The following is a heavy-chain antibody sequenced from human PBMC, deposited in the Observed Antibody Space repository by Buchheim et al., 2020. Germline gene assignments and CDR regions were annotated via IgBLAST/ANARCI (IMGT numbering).Heavy chain of an antibody. CDR3: ARGYGATLEGLFDY. J-gene: IGHJ4*02. CDR1: GFTFSSYG. D-gene: IGHD3-10*01. V-gene: IGHV3-30*03. CDR2: ISYDGSNK. Sequence: QVQLVESGGGVVQPGRSLRLSCAASGFTFSSYGMHWVRQAPGKGLEWVAVISYDGSNKYYADSVKGRFTISRDNSKHTLYLQMNSLGAEDTAVYYCARGYGATLEGLFDYWGQGTL.